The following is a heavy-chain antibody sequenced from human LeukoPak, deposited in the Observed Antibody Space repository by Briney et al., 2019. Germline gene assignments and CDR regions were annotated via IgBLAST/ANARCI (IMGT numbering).Heavy chain of an antibody. CDR2: ISNNGGST. Sequence: GXXLRLSCAASGFTFDDYAMHWVRQAPGKGLEWVSLISNNGGSTYYADSVKGRFTISRDNSKNSLYLQMNSLRTEDTALYYCANVPFDYWGQGTLVTVSS. J-gene: IGHJ4*02. D-gene: IGHD2-2*01. CDR1: GFTFDDYA. CDR3: ANVPFDY. V-gene: IGHV3-43*02.